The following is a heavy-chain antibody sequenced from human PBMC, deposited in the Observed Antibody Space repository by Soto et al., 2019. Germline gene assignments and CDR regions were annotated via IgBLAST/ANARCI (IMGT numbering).Heavy chain of an antibody. V-gene: IGHV3-23*01. CDR1: GFTFSNYA. CDR3: AKESITIFGVVMNYFDS. D-gene: IGHD3-3*01. CDR2: ISPSGSST. J-gene: IGHJ4*02. Sequence: EVQLLESGGGLVQPGGSLRLSCAASGFTFSNYAMSWVRQAPGKGLEWVSAISPSGSSTYADSVKGRFLTYRDNSKNTLYLQMNSPRADDTAVYYCAKESITIFGVVMNYFDSWGQGTLVTVSS.